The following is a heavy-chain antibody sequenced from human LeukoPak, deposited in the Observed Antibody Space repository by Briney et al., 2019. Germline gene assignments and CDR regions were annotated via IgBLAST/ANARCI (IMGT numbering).Heavy chain of an antibody. CDR1: GGSFSGYY. J-gene: IGHJ5*02. CDR3: ARGDDYGVHFDP. V-gene: IGHV4-34*01. CDR2: INHSGST. Sequence: SETLSLTCAVYGGSFSGYYWSWIRQPPGKGLDWIGEINHSGSTNYNPSLKSRVTISVDTSKNQFSLKLSSVTAADTAVYYCARGDDYGVHFDPWGQGTLVTVSS. D-gene: IGHD4-17*01.